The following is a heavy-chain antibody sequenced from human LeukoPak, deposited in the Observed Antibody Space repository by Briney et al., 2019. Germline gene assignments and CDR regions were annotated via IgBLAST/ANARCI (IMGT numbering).Heavy chain of an antibody. V-gene: IGHV4-38-2*02. CDR1: GYSISSGYY. CDR3: ARDAGTVTTPFDY. CDR2: IYHTGST. J-gene: IGHJ4*02. D-gene: IGHD4-17*01. Sequence: SETLSLTCAVSGYSISSGYYWGWIRQPPGKGLEWIGSIYHTGSTDYNPSLKSRVTISVDTSKNQFSLNLSSVTAADTAVYYCARDAGTVTTPFDYWGQGPLVTVSS.